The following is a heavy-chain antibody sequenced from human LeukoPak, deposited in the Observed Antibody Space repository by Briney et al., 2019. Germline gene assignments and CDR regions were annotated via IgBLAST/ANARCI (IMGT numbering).Heavy chain of an antibody. CDR1: GFTFSSYG. CDR3: AREHLVVTTNY. CDR2: ISSSSSYI. D-gene: IGHD3-22*01. V-gene: IGHV3-21*01. Sequence: GGSLRLSCAASGFTFSSYGMHWVRQAPGKGLEWVSSISSSSSYIYYADSVKGRFTISRDNAKNSLYLQMNSLRAEDTAVYYCAREHLVVTTNYWGQGTLVTVSS. J-gene: IGHJ4*02.